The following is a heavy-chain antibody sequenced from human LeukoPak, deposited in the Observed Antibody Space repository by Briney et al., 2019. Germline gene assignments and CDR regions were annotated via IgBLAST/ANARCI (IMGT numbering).Heavy chain of an antibody. J-gene: IGHJ6*02. V-gene: IGHV4-34*01. CDR1: GGSISSYY. CDR2: INHSGST. Sequence: SETLSLTCTVSGGSISSYYWSSIRQPPGKGLEWIGEINHSGSTNYNPTLKSRVTISVDTSKNQFSLKLSSVTAADTAVYYCARHRLGYCSGGSCYPPHYYYYGMDVWGQGTTVTVSS. CDR3: ARHRLGYCSGGSCYPPHYYYYGMDV. D-gene: IGHD2-15*01.